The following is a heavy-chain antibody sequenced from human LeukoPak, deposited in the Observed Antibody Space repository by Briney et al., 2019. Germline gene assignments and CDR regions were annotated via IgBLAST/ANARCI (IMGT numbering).Heavy chain of an antibody. CDR1: GFTFSNSY. D-gene: IGHD6-13*01. Sequence: GGSLRLSCAASGFTFSNSYMHWVRQAPGKGLVWVSRINNYGSSTNYADSVKGRFTISRDNAKNTLYLQMNSLRVEDAAVYYCAAELSSPPFDYWGRGTLVTVSS. CDR3: AAELSSPPFDY. J-gene: IGHJ4*02. V-gene: IGHV3-74*01. CDR2: INNYGSST.